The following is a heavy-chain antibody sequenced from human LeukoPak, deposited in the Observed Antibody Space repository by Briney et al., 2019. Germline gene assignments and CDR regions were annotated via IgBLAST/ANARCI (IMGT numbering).Heavy chain of an antibody. V-gene: IGHV3-64*01. CDR1: EFTFSSYT. CDR2: ISGNGDDT. D-gene: IGHD3-10*01. Sequence: GGSLSLSCVASEFTFSSYTMHWFRQAPGKGLEYVSAISGNGDDTYYANSVKGRFTVSRDNSKNTLYLQMNSLRAEDTAVYYCARGSITMVRGVIIPNYFDYWGQGTLVTVSS. CDR3: ARGSITMVRGVIIPNYFDY. J-gene: IGHJ4*02.